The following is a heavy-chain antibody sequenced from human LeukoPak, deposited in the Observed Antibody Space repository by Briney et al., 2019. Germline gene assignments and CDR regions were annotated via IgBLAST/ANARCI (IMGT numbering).Heavy chain of an antibody. CDR2: INHSGST. D-gene: IGHD6-13*01. J-gene: IGHJ6*02. V-gene: IGHV4-34*01. CDR1: GGSFSGYY. CDR3: ARHVSAAGLSWYYYYGMDV. Sequence: PSETLSLTCAVYGGSFSGYYWSWIRQPPGKGLEWIGEINHSGSTNYNPSLKSRVTISVDTSKNQFSLKLSSVTAADTAVYYCARHVSAAGLSWYYYYGMDVWGQGTTVTVSS.